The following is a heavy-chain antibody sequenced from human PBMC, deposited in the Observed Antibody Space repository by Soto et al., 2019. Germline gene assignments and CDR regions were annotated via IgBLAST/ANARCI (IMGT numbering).Heavy chain of an antibody. CDR2: INHSGST. CDR3: ARGRLQKATTVTPLGYYYYGMDV. D-gene: IGHD4-4*01. J-gene: IGHJ6*02. V-gene: IGHV4-34*01. CDR1: GGSFSGYY. Sequence: SETLSLTCAVYGGSFSGYYWSWIRQPPGKGLEWIGEINHSGSTNYNPSLKSRVTISVDTSKNQFSLKLSSVTAADTAVYYCARGRLQKATTVTPLGYYYYGMDVWGQGTTVTVSS.